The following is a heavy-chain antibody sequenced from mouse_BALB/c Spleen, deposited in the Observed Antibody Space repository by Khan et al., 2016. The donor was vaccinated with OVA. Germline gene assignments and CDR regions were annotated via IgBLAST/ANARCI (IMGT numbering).Heavy chain of an antibody. V-gene: IGHV3-2*02. J-gene: IGHJ4*01. CDR1: GYSITSDYA. D-gene: IGHD2-3*01. CDR3: ARDGSRYNYAMDY. Sequence: EVQLQESGPGLVKPSQSLSLTCTVTGYSITSDYAWNWLRQFPGNKLEWMGYISYSGSTNYNPALKSRISITRDTSKNQLFLQLNSVTTEDTATYYCARDGSRYNYAMDYWGQGTSVPASS. CDR2: ISYSGST.